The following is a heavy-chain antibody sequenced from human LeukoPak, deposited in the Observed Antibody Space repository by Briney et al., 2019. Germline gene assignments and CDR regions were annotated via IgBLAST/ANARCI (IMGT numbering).Heavy chain of an antibody. Sequence: GSLRLSCAASGFTFSSYWMSRVRQAPGKGLEWVANIKQDGSEKYYVDSVKGRFTISRDNSKNSLYLQMNSLRAEDTALYYCAKDSYYDSSGYFDYWGQGTLVTVSS. D-gene: IGHD3-22*01. J-gene: IGHJ4*02. CDR1: GFTFSSYW. CDR2: IKQDGSEK. V-gene: IGHV3-7*03. CDR3: AKDSYYDSSGYFDY.